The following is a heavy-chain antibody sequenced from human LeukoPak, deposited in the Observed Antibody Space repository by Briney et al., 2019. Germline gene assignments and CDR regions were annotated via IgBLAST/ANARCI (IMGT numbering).Heavy chain of an antibody. V-gene: IGHV4-39*07. CDR1: GGSISSSSYY. Sequence: SETLSLTCTVSGGSISSSSYYWGWIRQPPGKGLEWIGSIYYSGSTYYNPSLKSRVTISVDTSKNQFSLKLSSVTAADTAVYYCARLPHDYGDYWGQGTLVTVSS. CDR2: IYYSGST. CDR3: ARLPHDYGDY. J-gene: IGHJ4*02.